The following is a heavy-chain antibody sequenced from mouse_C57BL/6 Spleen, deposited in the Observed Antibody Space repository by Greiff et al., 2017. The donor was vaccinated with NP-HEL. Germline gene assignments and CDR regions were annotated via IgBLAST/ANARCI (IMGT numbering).Heavy chain of an antibody. CDR2: IWSGGST. V-gene: IGHV2-2*02. CDR3: ARNTLRDSSGYVDYYDY. D-gene: IGHD3-2*02. Sequence: QVQLQQSGPGLVQPSQSLSITCTVSGFSLTSYGVHWVRQSPGKGLEWLGVIWSGGSTDYNAAFISRLSISKDNSKSQVFFKMNSLQANDTASYYCARNTLRDSSGYVDYYDYWGQGTTLTVSS. CDR1: GFSLTSYG. J-gene: IGHJ2*01.